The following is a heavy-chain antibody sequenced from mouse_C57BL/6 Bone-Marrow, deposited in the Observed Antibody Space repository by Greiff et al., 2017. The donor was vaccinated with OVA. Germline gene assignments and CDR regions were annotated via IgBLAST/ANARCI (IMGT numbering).Heavy chain of an antibody. D-gene: IGHD1-2*01. CDR1: GFTFSNYW. CDR2: IRLKSDNYAT. Sequence: DVMLVESGGGLVQPGGSLKLSCVASGFTFSNYWMNWVRQSPEKGLEWVAQIRLKSDNYATHSAESVQGRFNISSDDTKSRVYLQMNNLTAEDTGIYYCTGPLISYYAMDYWGQGTSVTVSS. CDR3: TGPLISYYAMDY. J-gene: IGHJ4*01. V-gene: IGHV6-3*01.